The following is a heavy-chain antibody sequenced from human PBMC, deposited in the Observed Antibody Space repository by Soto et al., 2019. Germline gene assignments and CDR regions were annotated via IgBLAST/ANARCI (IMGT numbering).Heavy chain of an antibody. CDR3: AKDRGYYDYIWGSYPLGDFDY. D-gene: IGHD3-16*02. V-gene: IGHV3-23*01. Sequence: GGSLRLSCAASGFTFSSYAMSWVRQAPGKGLEWVSAISGSGGSTYYADSVKGRFTISRDNSKNTLYLQMNSLRAEDTAVYYCAKDRGYYDYIWGSYPLGDFDYWGQGTLVTVSS. CDR2: ISGSGGST. J-gene: IGHJ4*02. CDR1: GFTFSSYA.